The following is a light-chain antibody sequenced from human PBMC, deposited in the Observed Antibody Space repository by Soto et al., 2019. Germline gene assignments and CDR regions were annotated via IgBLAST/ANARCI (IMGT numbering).Light chain of an antibody. J-gene: IGKJ4*01. Sequence: EIVLTQSPATLSLSPGAGATLSCRASQSLNRHLAWYQQKAGQAPRLLIYDASNRATGVPARFSGSGSGTDFTLTISSLEPEDFAVYYCQQRNNWPLTFGGGTKLDIK. V-gene: IGKV3-11*01. CDR1: QSLNRH. CDR2: DAS. CDR3: QQRNNWPLT.